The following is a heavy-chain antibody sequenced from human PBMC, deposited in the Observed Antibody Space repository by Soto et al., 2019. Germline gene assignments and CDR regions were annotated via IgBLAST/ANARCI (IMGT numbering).Heavy chain of an antibody. CDR3: ARDWPRITMIVVVKGSYAFDI. Sequence: ASVKVSCKASGYTFTSYGISWVRQAPGQGLEWMGWISAYNGNTNYAQKLQGRVTMTTDTSTSTAYMELRSLRSDDTAVYYCARDWPRITMIVVVKGSYAFDIWGQGTMVTVSS. CDR2: ISAYNGNT. V-gene: IGHV1-18*01. J-gene: IGHJ3*02. CDR1: GYTFTSYG. D-gene: IGHD3-22*01.